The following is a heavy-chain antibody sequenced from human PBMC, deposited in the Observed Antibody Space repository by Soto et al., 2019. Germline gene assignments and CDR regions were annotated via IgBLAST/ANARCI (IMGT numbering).Heavy chain of an antibody. Sequence: GRSLRLSCAASGFTFSSYSMNWVRQAPGKGLEWVSYISSSSSTIYYADSVKGRFTISRDNAKNSLYLQMNSLRDEDTAVYYCARGSSPRYSGSYGRPGDAFDIWGQGTMVTVSS. J-gene: IGHJ3*02. CDR2: ISSSSSTI. CDR3: ARGSSPRYSGSYGRPGDAFDI. CDR1: GFTFSSYS. V-gene: IGHV3-48*02. D-gene: IGHD1-26*01.